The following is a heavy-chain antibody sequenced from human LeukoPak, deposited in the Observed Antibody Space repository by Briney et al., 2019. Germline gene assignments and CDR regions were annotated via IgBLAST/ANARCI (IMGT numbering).Heavy chain of an antibody. J-gene: IGHJ5*02. D-gene: IGHD3-10*01. CDR1: GGSFSGYY. CDR3: ARRGTYYYGSGTIGDWFDP. V-gene: IGHV4-34*01. CDR2: INHSGST. Sequence: SETLSLTCAVYGGSFSGYYWSWIRQPPGKGLEWIGEINHSGSTYYNPSLKSRVTISVDTSKNQFSLKLSSVTAADTAVYYCARRGTYYYGSGTIGDWFDPWGQGTLVTVSS.